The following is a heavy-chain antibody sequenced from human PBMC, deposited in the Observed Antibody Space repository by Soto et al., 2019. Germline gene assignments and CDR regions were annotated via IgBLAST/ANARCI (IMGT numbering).Heavy chain of an antibody. CDR1: GGSISSGGYY. CDR3: ARTYYDFWSDSLYYMDV. J-gene: IGHJ6*03. Sequence: SETLSLTCTVSGGSISSGGYYWSWIRQHPGKGLEWIGYIYYSGSTYYNPSLKSRVTISVDTSKNQFSLKLSSVTAADTAVYYCARTYYDFWSDSLYYMDVWGKGTTVTVSS. CDR2: IYYSGST. V-gene: IGHV4-31*03. D-gene: IGHD3-3*01.